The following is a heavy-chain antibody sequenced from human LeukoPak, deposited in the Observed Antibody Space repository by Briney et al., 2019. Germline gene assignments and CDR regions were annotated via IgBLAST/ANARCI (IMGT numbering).Heavy chain of an antibody. D-gene: IGHD6-25*01. Sequence: GGSLRLSCAASGFTFINAWMAWVRQAPGKGLEWVGRIKAKAHGGTIEYAAPVKGRFTISRDDSKNTLYLQMNSLKTEDTAVYYCTSSKYMAAKQWSYFDFWGQGTLVTVSS. V-gene: IGHV3-15*01. CDR2: IKAKAHGGTI. J-gene: IGHJ4*02. CDR3: TSSKYMAAKQWSYFDF. CDR1: GFTFINAW.